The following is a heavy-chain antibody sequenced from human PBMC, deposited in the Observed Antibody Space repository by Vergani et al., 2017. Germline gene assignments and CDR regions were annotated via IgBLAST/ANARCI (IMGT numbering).Heavy chain of an antibody. CDR2: VFYGGRT. CDR1: GDSISTSSYA. J-gene: IGHJ4*02. Sequence: QMQLQESGPGLVKPSETLSLSCTVSGDSISTSSYAWGWLRQPPGKTLEWIGTVFYGGRTSYNPSLKSRVTLSLDTSKKQISLHLTSVTAVDTAVYYCARHISVVRPSSMTAFDYWGQGTLVTVSS. V-gene: IGHV4-39*01. D-gene: IGHD2-21*01. CDR3: ARHISVVRPSSMTAFDY.